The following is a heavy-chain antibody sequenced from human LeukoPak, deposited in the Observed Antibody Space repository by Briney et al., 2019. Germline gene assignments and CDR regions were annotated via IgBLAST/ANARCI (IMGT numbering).Heavy chain of an antibody. CDR3: ARVTRHTGYSSSWFYYFDY. D-gene: IGHD6-13*01. V-gene: IGHV4-39*07. J-gene: IGHJ4*02. CDR1: GGSISSSSYY. CDR2: IYYSGST. Sequence: SETLSLTCTVSGGSISSSSYYWGWIRQPPGKGLEWIGSIYYSGSTYYNPSLKSRVTISVDTSKNQFSLKLSSVTAADTAVYYCARVTRHTGYSSSWFYYFDYWGQGTLVTVSS.